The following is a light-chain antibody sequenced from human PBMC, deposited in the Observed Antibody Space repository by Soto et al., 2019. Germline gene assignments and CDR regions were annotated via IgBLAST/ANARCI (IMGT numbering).Light chain of an antibody. V-gene: IGLV2-14*01. CDR3: SSKRTTASLV. Sequence: QSVLTQPASVSGSPGQTITISCTGTSSDVGAYNYVSWYQQHPGKAPKLMIYEVSNRPSGVSDRFSGSKSGNTASLTISGLQAVDEADYYCSSKRTTASLVFGTGTKVTVL. CDR2: EVS. CDR1: SSDVGAYNY. J-gene: IGLJ1*01.